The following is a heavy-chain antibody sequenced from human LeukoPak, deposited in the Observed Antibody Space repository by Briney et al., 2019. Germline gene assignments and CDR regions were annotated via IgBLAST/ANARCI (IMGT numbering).Heavy chain of an antibody. D-gene: IGHD2-2*01. V-gene: IGHV4-30-4*01. CDR3: ARVIVVVPAANNWFDP. J-gene: IGHJ5*02. CDR1: GGSISSGDYY. CDR2: IYYSGST. Sequence: PSQTLSLTCTVSGGSISSGDYYWSWIRQPPGKGLEWIGYIYYSGSTYYNPSLKSRVTLSVDSSKNQFSLKLSSVTAADTAVYYCARVIVVVPAANNWFDPWGQGTLVTVSS.